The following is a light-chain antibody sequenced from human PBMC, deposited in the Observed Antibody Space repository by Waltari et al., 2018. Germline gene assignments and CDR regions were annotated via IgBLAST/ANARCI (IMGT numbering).Light chain of an antibody. V-gene: IGLV2-14*01. CDR1: NSYIGNYDF. Sequence: QSALTQPASVTGSPGQSITITCTGSNSYIGNYDFVSWYQQHPGTAPKLLIFGVTARPSGVSDRFSGSKSGSAASLTISGLLPEDEAIYFCASYTSRSPVAIFGSGTKV. J-gene: IGLJ1*01. CDR2: GVT. CDR3: ASYTSRSPVAI.